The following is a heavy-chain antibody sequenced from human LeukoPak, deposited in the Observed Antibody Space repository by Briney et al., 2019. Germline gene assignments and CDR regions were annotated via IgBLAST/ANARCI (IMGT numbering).Heavy chain of an antibody. J-gene: IGHJ5*02. V-gene: IGHV5-51*01. CDR1: GYNFTRYW. D-gene: IGHD3-10*01. Sequence: GESLKISCNGSGYNFTRYWIAWVRQMPGKGLEWMGVIYPGDSDTRYSPSFQGQVTISADKSISTAYLQWSSLKASDTAMYYCARQGYYGSTHWLDPWGQGTLVTVSS. CDR3: ARQGYYGSTHWLDP. CDR2: IYPGDSDT.